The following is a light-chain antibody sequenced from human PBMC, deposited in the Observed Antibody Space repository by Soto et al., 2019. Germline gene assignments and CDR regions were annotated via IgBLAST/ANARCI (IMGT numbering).Light chain of an antibody. CDR2: GAS. CDR1: QSVYNNY. V-gene: IGKV3-20*01. CDR3: QQSYSTLRT. J-gene: IGKJ1*01. Sequence: EIVLTQSPGTLSLSPGEGATLSCRASQSVYNNYLAWYQQKPGQAPRLLISGASIRATGIPDRFSGSGSGTDFTLTISSLQPEDFATYYCQQSYSTLRTFGQGTKVDIK.